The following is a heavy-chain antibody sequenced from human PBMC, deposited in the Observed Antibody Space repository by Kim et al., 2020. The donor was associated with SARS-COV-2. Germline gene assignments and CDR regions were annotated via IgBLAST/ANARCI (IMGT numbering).Heavy chain of an antibody. D-gene: IGHD3-10*01. J-gene: IGHJ6*02. CDR3: AKGNITVYYYGMDV. V-gene: IGHV3-9*01. Sequence: ADSVKGRFTISRDNAKNSLYLQMNSLRAEDTALYYCAKGNITVYYYGMDVWGQGTTVTVSS.